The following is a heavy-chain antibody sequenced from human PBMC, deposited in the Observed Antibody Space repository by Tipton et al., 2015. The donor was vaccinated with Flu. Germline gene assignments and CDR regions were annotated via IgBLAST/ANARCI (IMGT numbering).Heavy chain of an antibody. CDR2: ISYDGSNS. J-gene: IGHJ2*01. D-gene: IGHD1-26*01. V-gene: IGHV3-30*03. CDR3: TRAWAGLDL. CDR1: GFSFNDRG. Sequence: AASGFSFNDRGTHWVRQAPGRGLEWVAVISYDGSNSHYIDSVQGRFIISRDNSKNTVFLQMNSLRPEDTGIYYCTRAWAGLDLWGRGTLVTVSS.